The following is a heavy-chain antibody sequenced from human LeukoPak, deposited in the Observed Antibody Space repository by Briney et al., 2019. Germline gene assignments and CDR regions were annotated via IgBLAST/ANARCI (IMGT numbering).Heavy chain of an antibody. CDR1: GFTVSRNY. CDR2: VYSAGTT. V-gene: IGHV3-53*01. CDR3: AREFDSGSYSDY. J-gene: IGHJ4*02. D-gene: IGHD1-26*01. Sequence: GGSLRLSCTASGFTVSRNYMSWVRQPPGKGLEWVSVVYSAGTTFYADSVKGRFTVSRDNSRNTLDLQMSSLRAEDTALYFCAREFDSGSYSDYWGQGTLVIVSS.